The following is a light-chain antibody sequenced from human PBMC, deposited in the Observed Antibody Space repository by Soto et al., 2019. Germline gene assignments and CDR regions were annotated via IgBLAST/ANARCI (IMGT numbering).Light chain of an antibody. J-gene: IGKJ3*01. CDR2: AAS. V-gene: IGKV3-15*01. CDR3: QQYDHWPPFP. Sequence: VMTQPPATLSVSPGERATLSCRASQSISTNLAWYQQRPGQAPRLLIYAASTRATGVPARLSGSASVTDFPRTINSLLSEGFAVYPCQQYDHWPPFPCGPGTKVDIK. CDR1: QSISTN.